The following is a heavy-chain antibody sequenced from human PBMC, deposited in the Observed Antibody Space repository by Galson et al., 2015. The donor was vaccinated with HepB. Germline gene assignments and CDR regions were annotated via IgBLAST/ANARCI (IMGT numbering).Heavy chain of an antibody. D-gene: IGHD3-10*01. CDR1: GFTFSSYS. CDR3: ARGNHDMVRGVLNYFDY. CDR2: ISSSSSYI. Sequence: SLRLSCAASGFTFSSYSMNWVRQAPGKGLEWVSSISSSSSYIYYADSVKGRFTISRDNAKNSLYLQMNSLRAEDTAVYYCARGNHDMVRGVLNYFDYWGQGTLVTVSS. J-gene: IGHJ4*02. V-gene: IGHV3-21*01.